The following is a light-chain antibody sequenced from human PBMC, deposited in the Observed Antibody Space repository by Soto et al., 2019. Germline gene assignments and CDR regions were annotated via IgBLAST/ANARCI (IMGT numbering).Light chain of an antibody. CDR2: DAS. Sequence: EIVLTQSPATLSLSPGERTTLSCWASQSVSSSLAWYQQKPGQAPRLLIYDASNRATGVPTRFRGSGSGTDFTLTISSLEPEDFAVYCCQHRSNFGQGTRLEIK. V-gene: IGKV3-11*01. J-gene: IGKJ5*01. CDR1: QSVSSS. CDR3: QHRSN.